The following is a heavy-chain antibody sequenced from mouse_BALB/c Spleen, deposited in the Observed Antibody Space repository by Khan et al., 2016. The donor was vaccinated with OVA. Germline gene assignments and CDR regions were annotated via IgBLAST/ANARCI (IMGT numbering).Heavy chain of an antibody. V-gene: IGHV1S29*02. Sequence: VQLQQPGPELVKPGASVKISCKASGYTFTDYNMDWVKQSHGESLEWIGYIFPNTGGTGYNQKFKTKATLTVDNSSSTAYMELRSLTSEDSAVYYCARSGYGSFAYWGQGTLVTVSA. CDR2: IFPNTGGT. CDR1: GYTFTDYN. J-gene: IGHJ3*01. D-gene: IGHD1-2*01. CDR3: ARSGYGSFAY.